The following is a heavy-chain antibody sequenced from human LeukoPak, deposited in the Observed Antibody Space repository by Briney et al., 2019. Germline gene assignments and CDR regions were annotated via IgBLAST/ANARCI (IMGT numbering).Heavy chain of an antibody. CDR3: ARGGDCSGGSCYCFDY. V-gene: IGHV1-2*02. CDR2: INPNSGGT. Sequence: SVKVSCKASGYTFTGYYMHWVRQAPGQGLEWMGWINPNSGGTNYAQKFQGRVTMTRDTSISTAYMELSRLRSDDTAVYYCARGGDCSGGSCYCFDYRGQGTLVTVSS. D-gene: IGHD2-15*01. J-gene: IGHJ4*02. CDR1: GYTFTGYY.